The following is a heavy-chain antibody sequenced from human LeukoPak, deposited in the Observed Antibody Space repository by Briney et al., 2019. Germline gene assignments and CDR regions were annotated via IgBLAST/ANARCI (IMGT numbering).Heavy chain of an antibody. CDR3: ARGYDSSGYYYGY. J-gene: IGHJ4*02. Sequence: SETLSLTCAVYGGSFSGYYWSWIRQPPGKGLEWVGEINHSGNTTYNPSLQSRVTISVDTSKYQFSLKLSSVTAADTAVYYCARGYDSSGYYYGYWGQGTLVTVSS. CDR1: GGSFSGYY. D-gene: IGHD3-22*01. V-gene: IGHV4-34*01. CDR2: INHSGNT.